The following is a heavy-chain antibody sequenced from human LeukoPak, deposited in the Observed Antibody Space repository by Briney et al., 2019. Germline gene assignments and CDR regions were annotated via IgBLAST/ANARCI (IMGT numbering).Heavy chain of an antibody. Sequence: PSETLSLTCTVSGVSMSSSPYYWGWIRQPPGKGLEWIGTIYDSGNTNYNPSLRSRLTISVDTSRNQFSLKLSSVTAADTAVYYCARGGVRVHAFDIWGQGTMVTVSS. D-gene: IGHD3-10*01. J-gene: IGHJ3*02. CDR2: IYDSGNT. CDR3: ARGGVRVHAFDI. V-gene: IGHV4-39*07. CDR1: GVSMSSSPYY.